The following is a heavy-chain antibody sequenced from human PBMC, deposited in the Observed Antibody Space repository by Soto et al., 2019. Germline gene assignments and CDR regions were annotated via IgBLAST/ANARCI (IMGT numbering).Heavy chain of an antibody. CDR1: GFTFSSYG. J-gene: IGHJ4*02. V-gene: IGHV3-30*18. Sequence: QVQLVESGGGVVQPGRSLRLSCAASGFTFSSYGMHWVRQAPGKGLEWVAVISYDGSNKYYADSVKGQFTISRDNSKNTLYLQMNSLRAEDTAVYYCAKVAVEMATIDYFDYWGQGTLVTVSS. D-gene: IGHD5-12*01. CDR2: ISYDGSNK. CDR3: AKVAVEMATIDYFDY.